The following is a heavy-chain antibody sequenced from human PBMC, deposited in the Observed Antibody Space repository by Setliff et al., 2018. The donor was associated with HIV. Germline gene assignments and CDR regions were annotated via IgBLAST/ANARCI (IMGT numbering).Heavy chain of an antibody. D-gene: IGHD3-10*01. CDR3: ASDDRDYSGSGGGRYMDV. Sequence: PGGSLRLSCAASGFTFDDYGMNWVRQVPGKGLEWVSGTSWRGARTGYGDSAKGLFIMSRDNAKNSVYLQMNRLRAEDTALYYCASDDRDYSGSGGGRYMDVWGEGTPVTVSS. J-gene: IGHJ6*03. CDR2: TSWRGART. CDR1: GFTFDDYG. V-gene: IGHV3-20*04.